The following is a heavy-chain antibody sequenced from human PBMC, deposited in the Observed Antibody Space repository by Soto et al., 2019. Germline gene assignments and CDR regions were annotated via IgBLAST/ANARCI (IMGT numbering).Heavy chain of an antibody. CDR1: GFTFSSYW. J-gene: IGHJ4*02. CDR2: IKSDGSTT. D-gene: IGHD5-12*01. V-gene: IGHV3-74*01. Sequence: EEQLVESGGGLVQPGGSLRLSCVASGFTFSSYWMHWVRQAPGKGLVWVSRIKSDGSTTSYADSVKGRFTISRDNAKNTLYLQMSSLRAEDTAVYYCVGGMATPGGYWGQGTLVTVSS. CDR3: VGGMATPGGY.